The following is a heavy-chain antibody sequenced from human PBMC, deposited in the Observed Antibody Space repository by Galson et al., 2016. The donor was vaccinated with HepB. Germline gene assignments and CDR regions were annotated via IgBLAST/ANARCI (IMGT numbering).Heavy chain of an antibody. CDR3: ARDLTPDFDLLTDLFRGWYFDL. J-gene: IGHJ2*01. V-gene: IGHV3-7*01. D-gene: IGHD3-9*01. CDR2: IKQDGSDK. CDR1: GFTFSRSW. Sequence: SLRLSCAASGFTFSRSWMSWVRQAPGKGLEWVANIKQDGSDKYYVDSVKGRFTISRDSAKNSLYLQMNSLRAEDTAMYYCARDLTPDFDLLTDLFRGWYFDLWGRGTLVTVSS.